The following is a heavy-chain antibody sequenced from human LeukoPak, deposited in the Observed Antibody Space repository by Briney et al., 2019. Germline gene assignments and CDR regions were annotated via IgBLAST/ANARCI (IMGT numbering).Heavy chain of an antibody. Sequence: GGSLRLSCAASGFDFSSNWMHWVRHAPGQGLVWVSRIKGDGISTNYADSVKGRFTISRDIAKNTLYLQMNSLRAEDTALYHCARNNGMDVWGQGTTVIVSS. CDR3: ARNNGMDV. CDR2: IKGDGIST. V-gene: IGHV3-74*01. CDR1: GFDFSSNW. J-gene: IGHJ6*02.